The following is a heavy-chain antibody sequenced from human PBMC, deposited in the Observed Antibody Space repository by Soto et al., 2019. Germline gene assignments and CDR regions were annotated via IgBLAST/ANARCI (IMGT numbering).Heavy chain of an antibody. CDR1: GGSFSGYY. V-gene: IGHV4-34*01. CDR2: INHSGST. CDR3: ARGYCSSTSCSSPYYYYYYMDV. Sequence: PLEILSLTCAVYGGSFSGYYWSWIRQPPGKGLEWIGEINHSGSTNYNPSLKSRVTISVDTSKNQFSLKLSSVTAADTAVYYCARGYCSSTSCSSPYYYYYYMDVWGKGTTVTVSS. J-gene: IGHJ6*03. D-gene: IGHD2-2*01.